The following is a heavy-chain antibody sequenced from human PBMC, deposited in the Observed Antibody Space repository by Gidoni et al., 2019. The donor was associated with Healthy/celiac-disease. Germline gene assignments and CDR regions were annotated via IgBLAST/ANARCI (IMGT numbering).Heavy chain of an antibody. CDR3: ARDRVGSSGNTYYYYYGMDV. Sequence: QVQLVQSGAEVKKPGASVKVSCKASGYTFTGYYMHWVRQAPGQGLEWMGRINPNSGGTNYAQKFQGRVTMTRDTSISTAYMELSRLRSDDTAVYYCARDRVGSSGNTYYYYYGMDVWGQGTTVTVSS. D-gene: IGHD6-19*01. V-gene: IGHV1-2*06. CDR2: INPNSGGT. J-gene: IGHJ6*02. CDR1: GYTFTGYY.